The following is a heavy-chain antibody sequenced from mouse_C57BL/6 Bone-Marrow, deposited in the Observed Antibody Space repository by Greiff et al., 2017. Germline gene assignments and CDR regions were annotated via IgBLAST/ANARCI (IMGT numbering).Heavy chain of an antibody. D-gene: IGHD2-2*01. V-gene: IGHV1-82*01. CDR2: IYPGDGDT. J-gene: IGHJ3*01. Sequence: VKLQQSGPELVKPGASVKISCTASGYAFSSSWMNWVKQRPGKGLEWIGRIYPGDGDTNYNGKFKGKATLTADKSSSTAYMQLSSLTSEDSAVYFCARGGYDAWFAYWGQGTLVTVSA. CDR3: ARGGYDAWFAY. CDR1: GYAFSSSW.